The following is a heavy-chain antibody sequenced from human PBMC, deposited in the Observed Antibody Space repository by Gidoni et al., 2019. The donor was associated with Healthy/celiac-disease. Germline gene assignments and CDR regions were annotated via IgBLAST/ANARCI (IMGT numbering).Heavy chain of an antibody. CDR2: INPNRGGT. Sequence: QVQLVQSGAEVKKPGASVKVSCKASGYTFTGYYMHWVRQAPGQGLEWMGRINPNRGGTNYAQKFQGRVTMTRDTSISTAYMELSRLRSDDTAVYYCARPYSGTTRAFDYWGQGTLVTVSS. D-gene: IGHD1-26*01. V-gene: IGHV1-2*06. CDR3: ARPYSGTTRAFDY. CDR1: GYTFTGYY. J-gene: IGHJ4*02.